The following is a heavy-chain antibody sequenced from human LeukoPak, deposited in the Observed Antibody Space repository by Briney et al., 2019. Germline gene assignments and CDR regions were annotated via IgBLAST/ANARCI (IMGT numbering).Heavy chain of an antibody. CDR1: GFTFSGYA. Sequence: GGSLRLSCAASGFTFSGYAMSWVRQAPGKGLEWVSAISGSGGSTYYADSVKGRFTISRDNSKNTLYLQMNSLRAEDTAVYYCAKASGEMATITGIDYWGQGTLVTVSS. V-gene: IGHV3-23*01. CDR3: AKASGEMATITGIDY. J-gene: IGHJ4*02. D-gene: IGHD5-24*01. CDR2: ISGSGGST.